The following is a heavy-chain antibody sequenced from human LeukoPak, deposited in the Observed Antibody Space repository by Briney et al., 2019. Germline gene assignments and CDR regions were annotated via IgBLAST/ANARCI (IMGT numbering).Heavy chain of an antibody. D-gene: IGHD6-19*01. CDR3: ARGYNTGCDY. V-gene: IGHV3-74*01. CDR2: INSDGSTT. Sequence: GGSLRLSCAASGFPFSSYWMHWVRQAPGKGLVWVSRINSDGSTTSYADSVKGRFTISRDNAKNTLYLQINSLRAEDTAVYHCARGYNTGCDYWGQGTLVTVSS. CDR1: GFPFSSYW. J-gene: IGHJ4*02.